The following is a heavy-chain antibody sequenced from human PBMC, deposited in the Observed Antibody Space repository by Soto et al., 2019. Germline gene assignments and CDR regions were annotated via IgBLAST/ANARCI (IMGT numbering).Heavy chain of an antibody. V-gene: IGHV3-23*01. CDR2: ISAGGDGT. CDR1: GFPFGNYH. Sequence: GGSLRLSCEASGFPFGNYHMSWVRQAPGKGLEWVAGISAGGDGTTYADSVKGRFTISRDNCRNTLYLQMNSLRVDDTALYYRAKEPRLQRAYWGEGTLVTVSS. J-gene: IGHJ4*01. D-gene: IGHD4-4*01. CDR3: AKEPRLQRAY.